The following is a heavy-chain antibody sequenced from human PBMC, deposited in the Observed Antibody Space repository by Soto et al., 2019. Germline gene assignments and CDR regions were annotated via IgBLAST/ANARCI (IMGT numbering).Heavy chain of an antibody. D-gene: IGHD6-6*01. V-gene: IGHV3-64*01. Sequence: EVQLAESGGGLAQPGGSLRLSCAASGFTLSGYAMDWVRQAPGKGLEYVSGIRSNGVGTYYANSVQGRFTSSRDKSKNTVYLQMGSLRPEDMAVYYCARRARPDFYYMDVWGKGTTVTVSS. J-gene: IGHJ6*03. CDR2: IRSNGVGT. CDR3: ARRARPDFYYMDV. CDR1: GFTLSGYA.